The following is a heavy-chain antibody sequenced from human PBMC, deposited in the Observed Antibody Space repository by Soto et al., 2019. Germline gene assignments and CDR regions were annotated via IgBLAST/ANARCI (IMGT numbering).Heavy chain of an antibody. V-gene: IGHV1-3*01. Sequence: ASVKVSCKASGYTFTSYAMHWVRQAPGQRLEWMGWINAGNGNTKYSQKFQGRVTITRDTSASTAYMELSSLRSEDTAVYYCAGVLSLYVFGGVCPALDYGGRGTRVTFS. D-gene: IGHD3-16*01. CDR3: AGVLSLYVFGGVCPALDY. CDR1: GYTFTSYA. CDR2: INAGNGNT. J-gene: IGHJ4*02.